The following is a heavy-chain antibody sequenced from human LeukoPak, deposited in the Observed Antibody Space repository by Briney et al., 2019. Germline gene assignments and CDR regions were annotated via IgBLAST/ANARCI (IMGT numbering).Heavy chain of an antibody. D-gene: IGHD2-15*01. V-gene: IGHV3-7*01. CDR2: IKQDGSEK. CDR3: ARLIVVVVAAGPQFDP. Sequence: GGSLRLSCAASGFTFSSYWMSWVRQAPGKGLEWVANIKQDGSEKYYVDSVKGRFTISRDNAKNSLYLQMNSLRAEDTAVYYCARLIVVVVAAGPQFDPWGQGTLVTVSS. J-gene: IGHJ5*02. CDR1: GFTFSSYW.